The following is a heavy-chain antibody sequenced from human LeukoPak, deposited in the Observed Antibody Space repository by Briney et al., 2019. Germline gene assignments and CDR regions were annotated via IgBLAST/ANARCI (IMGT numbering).Heavy chain of an antibody. J-gene: IGHJ4*02. CDR2: LYASGTT. CDR3: AAKGNGYTGIYVFAH. CDR1: GFTLRSYT. Sequence: PGGSLRLSCAASGFTLRSYTMNWVRQAPGKGLEWVSVLYASGTTKYADSVKGRFTISRDTSDNTLNLQMNGLGAEDSAVYYCAAKGNGYTGIYVFAHWGQGTLVTVSA. D-gene: IGHD1-26*01. V-gene: IGHV3-66*01.